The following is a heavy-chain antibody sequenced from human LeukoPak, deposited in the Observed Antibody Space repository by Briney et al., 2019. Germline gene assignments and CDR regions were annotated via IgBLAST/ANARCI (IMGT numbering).Heavy chain of an antibody. V-gene: IGHV4-38-2*02. D-gene: IGHD1-14*01. CDR1: GYSISSGYY. J-gene: IGHJ4*02. CDR2: IFHSGSN. CDR3: ARNKTSDLVFDY. Sequence: SETLSLTCTVSGYSISSGYYWGWIRQPPGKGLEWIGSIFHSGSNHCNPSLKSRVTISADTSKNQFSLKLTSVTAADTAVYYCARNKTSDLVFDYWGQGTLVTVSS.